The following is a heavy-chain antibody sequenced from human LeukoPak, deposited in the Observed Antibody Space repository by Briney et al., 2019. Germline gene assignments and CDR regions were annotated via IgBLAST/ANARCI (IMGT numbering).Heavy chain of an antibody. CDR2: INTNTGNP. CDR1: GYIFTRYV. J-gene: IGHJ4*02. CDR3: ARGDYETHGYQTR. Sequence: ASVKVSCKASGYIFTRYVLHWVRQAPGQGLEWMGWINTNTGNPTYAQGFTGRFVFSLDTSVSTAYLQISSLKADDTAMYYCARGDYETHGYQTRWGQGTLVAVSS. D-gene: IGHD3-22*01. V-gene: IGHV7-4-1*02.